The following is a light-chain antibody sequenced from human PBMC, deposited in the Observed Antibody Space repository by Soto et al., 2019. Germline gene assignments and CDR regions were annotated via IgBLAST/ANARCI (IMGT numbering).Light chain of an antibody. CDR1: QSVSSSY. Sequence: EIVLTQSPGTLSLSPGETVTLSCRASQSVSSSYLAWYQQKPGQAPRLLIYGASSRATGIPDTFSGSGSGTDFTLTISRLEPEDFAVYYCQQYGVSPYTFGQGTKLEIK. CDR3: QQYGVSPYT. V-gene: IGKV3-20*01. CDR2: GAS. J-gene: IGKJ2*01.